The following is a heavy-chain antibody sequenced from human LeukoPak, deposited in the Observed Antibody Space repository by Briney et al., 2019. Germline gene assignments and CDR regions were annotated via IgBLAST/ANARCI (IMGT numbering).Heavy chain of an antibody. Sequence: GGSLRLSCAAYGFIFNNYGMHWVRQAPGKGLEWAAFIRYDGSNKYYADSVKGRFTISRDNSKNTLYLQMNSLRAEDTAVYYCAKVARQLDYWGQGTLVTVSS. V-gene: IGHV3-30*02. D-gene: IGHD6-6*01. J-gene: IGHJ4*02. CDR1: GFIFNNYG. CDR3: AKVARQLDY. CDR2: IRYDGSNK.